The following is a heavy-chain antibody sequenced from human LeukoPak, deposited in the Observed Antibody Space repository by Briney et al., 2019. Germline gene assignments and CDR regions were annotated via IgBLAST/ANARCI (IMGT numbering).Heavy chain of an antibody. CDR2: INHSGST. CDR3: ARGRTYYYGSGSYYGYYYYYGMDV. Sequence: PSETLSLTCAVYGGSFSGYYWSWIRQPPGKGLEWIGEINHSGSTNYNPSLKSRVTISVDTSKNQFSLKLNSVTAADTAVYYCARGRTYYYGSGSYYGYYYYYGMDVWGQGTTVTVSS. D-gene: IGHD3-10*01. J-gene: IGHJ6*02. V-gene: IGHV4-34*01. CDR1: GGSFSGYY.